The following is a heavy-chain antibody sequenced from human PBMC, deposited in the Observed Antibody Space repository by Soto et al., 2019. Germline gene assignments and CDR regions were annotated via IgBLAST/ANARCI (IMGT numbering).Heavy chain of an antibody. Sequence: GGSLRLSCAASGFTFSGSAMHWVRQASGKGLEWVGRIRSKANSYATAYAASVKGRFTISRDDSKNTAYLQMNSLKTEDTAVYYCTRSKAPSIAALGYYYYYYMDVWGKGTTVTVSS. J-gene: IGHJ6*03. CDR3: TRSKAPSIAALGYYYYYYMDV. V-gene: IGHV3-73*01. CDR2: IRSKANSYAT. CDR1: GFTFSGSA. D-gene: IGHD6-6*01.